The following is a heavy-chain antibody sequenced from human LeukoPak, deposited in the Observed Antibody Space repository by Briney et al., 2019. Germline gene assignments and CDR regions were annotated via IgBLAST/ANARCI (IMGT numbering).Heavy chain of an antibody. D-gene: IGHD2-15*01. V-gene: IGHV3-74*01. CDR3: AKQLGYSSDGSCYFPY. CDR2: INSDGSWT. J-gene: IGHJ4*02. CDR1: GNYW. Sequence: GGSLRLSCAASGNYWMHWVRQAPGQGLVWVSHINSDGSWTSYADSVQGRFTISRDNSKSTLCLQMNSLRAEDTAVYYCAKQLGYSSDGSCYFPYWGQGTLVTVSS.